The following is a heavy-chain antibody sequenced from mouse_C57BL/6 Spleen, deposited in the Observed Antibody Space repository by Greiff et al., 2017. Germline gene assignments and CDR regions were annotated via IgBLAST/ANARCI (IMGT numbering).Heavy chain of an antibody. CDR1: GFTFSSYA. V-gene: IGHV5-9-1*02. Sequence: EVNLVESGEGLVKPGGSLKLSCAASGFTFSSYAMSWVRQTPEKRLEWVAYLSSGGDYISYADTVKGRFPISRDNARNTLYLQMSSLKCEDTAMYYCTRGITTVVATGGAMDYWGQGTSVTVSS. D-gene: IGHD1-1*01. J-gene: IGHJ4*01. CDR2: LSSGGDYI. CDR3: TRGITTVVATGGAMDY.